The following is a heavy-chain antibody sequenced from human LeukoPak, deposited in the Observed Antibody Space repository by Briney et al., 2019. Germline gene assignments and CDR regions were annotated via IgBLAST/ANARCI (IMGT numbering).Heavy chain of an antibody. CDR1: GFSFSSYW. CDR2: IKQDGSEK. D-gene: IGHD3-3*01. CDR3: ARDERSGYPDY. J-gene: IGHJ4*02. V-gene: IGHV3-7*01. Sequence: GGSLRLPCTASGFSFSSYWMSWVRQAPGKGLEWVANIKQDGSEKYYVDSVKGRFTISRDNAKNSLYLQMNSLRAEDTAVYYCARDERSGYPDYWGQGTLVTVSS.